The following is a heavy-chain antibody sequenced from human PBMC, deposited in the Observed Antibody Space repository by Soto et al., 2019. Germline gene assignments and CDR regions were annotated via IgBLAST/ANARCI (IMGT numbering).Heavy chain of an antibody. CDR3: AHRRLELVGNVYYYCGVHD. Sequence: QITLKESGPTLVKPTQTLTLTCTFSGFSLSTSGVGVGWIRQPPGKALEWLALIYWDDEKRYSPSLKSRLTITKDTSKIQVVLTMANEDPVDTATYYCAHRRLELVGNVYYYCGVHDWGQGSPVTASS. CDR2: IYWDDEK. J-gene: IGHJ6*02. D-gene: IGHD1-7*01. CDR1: GFSLSTSGVG. V-gene: IGHV2-5*02.